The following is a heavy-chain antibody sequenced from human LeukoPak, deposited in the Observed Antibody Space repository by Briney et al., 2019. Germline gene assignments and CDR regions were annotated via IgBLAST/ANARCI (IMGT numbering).Heavy chain of an antibody. D-gene: IGHD2-2*01. Sequence: SETLSLTCTVSGGSISSYYWSWIRQPPGKGLEWIGEINHSGSTNYNPSLKSRVTISVDTSKNQFSLKLSSVTAADTAVYYCAVVPAATYWFDPWGQGTLVTVSS. J-gene: IGHJ5*02. CDR2: INHSGST. CDR3: AVVPAATYWFDP. V-gene: IGHV4-34*01. CDR1: GGSISSYY.